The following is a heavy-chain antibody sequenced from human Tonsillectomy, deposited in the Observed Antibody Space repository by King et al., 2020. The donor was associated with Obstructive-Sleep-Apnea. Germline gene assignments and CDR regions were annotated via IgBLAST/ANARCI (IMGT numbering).Heavy chain of an antibody. D-gene: IGHD6-19*01. J-gene: IGHJ4*02. Sequence: QLVESGGGLVKPGGSLRLSCAASGFSFSDYYMTWIRQGPGKGLEWVSYISSTGSSIYYADSVKGRFTISRDNAKNSLYLQMNSLRVEDTAVYYCAREVAVAGLDSWGQGTLVTVSS. CDR2: ISSTGSSI. V-gene: IGHV3-11*01. CDR1: GFSFSDYY. CDR3: AREVAVAGLDS.